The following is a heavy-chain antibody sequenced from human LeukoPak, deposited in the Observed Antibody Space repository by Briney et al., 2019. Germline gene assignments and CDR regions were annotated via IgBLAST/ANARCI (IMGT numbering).Heavy chain of an antibody. CDR2: IHSSGST. V-gene: IGHV4-4*09. CDR1: GGSISSYY. D-gene: IGHD6-13*01. CDR3: ASRPAGSTWYGVFDY. J-gene: IGHJ4*02. Sequence: SETLSLTCTVSGGSISSYYWSWIRQPPGKGLEWIGYIHSSGSTRYNPSLKSRVTISLDTSRDQFSLRLSSVTAADTAIYYCASRPAGSTWYGVFDYWSQGTLVTVSS.